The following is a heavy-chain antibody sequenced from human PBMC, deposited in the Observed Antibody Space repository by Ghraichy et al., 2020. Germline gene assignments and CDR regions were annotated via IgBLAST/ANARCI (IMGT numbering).Heavy chain of an antibody. CDR1: GGSISSSAYS. CDR3: ARALNYVGFDY. CDR2: VYYDVST. V-gene: IGHV4-30-2*01. Sequence: SLNISCAVSGGSISSSAYSWTWIRQPPEKGLEWIAYVYYDVSTYYNPSLKSRATISLDNSKSQFSLELTSVTAADTAVYYCARALNYVGFDYWGQGTLVTVSS. J-gene: IGHJ4*02. D-gene: IGHD3-16*01.